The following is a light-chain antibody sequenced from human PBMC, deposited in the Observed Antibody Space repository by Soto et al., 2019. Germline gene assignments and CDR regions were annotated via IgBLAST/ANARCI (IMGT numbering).Light chain of an antibody. Sequence: QSVLTQPASVSGSPGQSIAISCTGTSSDVGGYNTVSWYQQYPGRAPKLMIHDVTNRPSGVSDRFSGSKSGNTASLTISGLQTEDEADYYCSSYTSTSTYVFGTGTNVTVL. V-gene: IGLV2-14*03. CDR3: SSYTSTSTYV. CDR1: SSDVGGYNT. CDR2: DVT. J-gene: IGLJ1*01.